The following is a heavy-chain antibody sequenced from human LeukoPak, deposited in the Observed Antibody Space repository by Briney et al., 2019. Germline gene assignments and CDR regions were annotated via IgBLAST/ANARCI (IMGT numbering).Heavy chain of an antibody. CDR2: ISSSGTTT. D-gene: IGHD2-2*01. J-gene: IGHJ6*02. CDR1: GFTFSSYA. V-gene: IGHV3-23*01. Sequence: GGSLRLSCAASGFTFSSYAMSWVRQAPGKGLEWVSAISSSGTTTYYADSVKGRFTISRDNFRNTLYLQMNSLRAEDTAVYYCARYCITTSRSLDSYYGMDVWGQGTTATVSS. CDR3: ARYCITTSRSLDSYYGMDV.